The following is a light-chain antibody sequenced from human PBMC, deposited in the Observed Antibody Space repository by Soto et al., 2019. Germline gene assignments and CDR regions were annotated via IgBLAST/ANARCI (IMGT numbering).Light chain of an antibody. CDR2: NTS. V-gene: IGKV3-20*01. J-gene: IGKJ3*01. Sequence: EIVLTQSPGTLSLSPGEGATVSCRVSQSINSKSLVWYQRKFGQAPRLLIYNTSSRATRIPDRFSGSGSGTDFTLSVSRLVPEDFSVYYCQHYGGSLIVGPGAKVDFK. CDR1: QSINSKS. CDR3: QHYGGSLI.